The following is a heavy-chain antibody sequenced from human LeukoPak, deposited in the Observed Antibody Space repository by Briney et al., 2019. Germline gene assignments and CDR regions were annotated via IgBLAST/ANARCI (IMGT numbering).Heavy chain of an antibody. D-gene: IGHD6-13*01. CDR3: AKLVWDSSSSWERFVWDY. Sequence: QAGGSLRLSCAASGFIFSNYAMSWVRQAPGKGLEWVSAISGSGGSTYYADSVKGRFTISRDNSKNTLYLQMNSLRAEDTAVYYCAKLVWDSSSSWERFVWDYWGQGILVTVSS. CDR1: GFIFSNYA. V-gene: IGHV3-23*01. J-gene: IGHJ4*02. CDR2: ISGSGGST.